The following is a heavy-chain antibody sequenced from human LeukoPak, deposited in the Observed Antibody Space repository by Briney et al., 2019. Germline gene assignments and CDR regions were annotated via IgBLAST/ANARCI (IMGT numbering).Heavy chain of an antibody. Sequence: PSETLSLTCTVSGGSISSSSYYWGWIRQPPGKGLEWIGSIYYSGSTYYNPSLKSRVTISVDTSKNQFSLKLSSVTAADTAVYYCASSIYGDYRYYYYYYYMDVWGKGTTVTVSS. CDR2: IYYSGST. V-gene: IGHV4-39*07. J-gene: IGHJ6*03. CDR1: GGSISSSSYY. D-gene: IGHD4-17*01. CDR3: ASSIYGDYRYYYYYYYMDV.